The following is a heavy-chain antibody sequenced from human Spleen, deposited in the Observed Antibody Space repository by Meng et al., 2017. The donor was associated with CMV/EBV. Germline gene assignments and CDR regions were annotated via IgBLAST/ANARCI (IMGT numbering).Heavy chain of an antibody. D-gene: IGHD3-3*01. CDR3: ARDLRPGTTIFGVRSVHYGMDV. Sequence: SVKVSCKTPEGTFNNYAVGWVRQAPGQGLEWMGGIIPILHMANYAQKFQGRVTITADRSTSTAYMELSSLRSEDTAVYYCARDLRPGTTIFGVRSVHYGMDVWGQGTTVTVSS. CDR1: EGTFNNYA. V-gene: IGHV1-69*10. CDR2: IIPILHMA. J-gene: IGHJ6*02.